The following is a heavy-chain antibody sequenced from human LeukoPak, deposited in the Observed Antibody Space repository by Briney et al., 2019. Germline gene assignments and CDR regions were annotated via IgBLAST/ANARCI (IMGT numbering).Heavy chain of an antibody. D-gene: IGHD6-6*01. CDR1: GGSISSYY. CDR3: AIEGSSSSRTPLNNWFDP. CDR2: IYYSGST. V-gene: IGHV4-59*01. Sequence: PSETLSLTCTVSGGSISSYYWSWIRQPPGKGLEWIGYIYYSGSTNYNPSLKSRVTISVDTSKNQFSLKLSSVTAADTAVYYCAIEGSSSSRTPLNNWFDPWGQGTLVTVSS. J-gene: IGHJ5*02.